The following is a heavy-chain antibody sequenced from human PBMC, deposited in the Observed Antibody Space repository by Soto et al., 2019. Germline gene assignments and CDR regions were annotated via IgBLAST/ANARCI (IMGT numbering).Heavy chain of an antibody. Sequence: PGESLKNSYKGSEYNFTNYWIGCVSQMTGKGLERMGIIYPGDSDTRYSPSFQGQVTISADKSISTAYLQWSSLKASDTAMYYCARRCVVVVAATGQGDLGMEVWGQGTTVTVSS. V-gene: IGHV5-51*01. CDR2: IYPGDSDT. CDR1: EYNFTNYW. D-gene: IGHD2-15*01. J-gene: IGHJ6*02. CDR3: ARRCVVVVAATGQGDLGMEV.